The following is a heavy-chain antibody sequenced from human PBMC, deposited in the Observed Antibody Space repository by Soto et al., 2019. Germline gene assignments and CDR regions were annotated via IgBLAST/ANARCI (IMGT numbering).Heavy chain of an antibody. CDR2: INWNGGST. D-gene: IGHD2-15*01. CDR1: GFTVDAYG. J-gene: IGHJ1*01. CDR3: ATDCSGGSCYSPEYFQH. Sequence: GGSLRISCAASGFTVDAYGMSWVRQAPGKGLEWVSGINWNGGSTGYADSVKGRFTISRDNAKSSLYLQMNSLRAEDTALYYCATDCSGGSCYSPEYFQHWGQGTLVTVSS. V-gene: IGHV3-20*04.